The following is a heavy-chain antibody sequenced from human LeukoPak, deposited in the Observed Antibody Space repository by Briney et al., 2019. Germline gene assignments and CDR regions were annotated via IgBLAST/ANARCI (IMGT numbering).Heavy chain of an antibody. CDR2: MNPNSGNT. Sequence: ASVKVSCKASEYTFTSYDINWVRQATGQGLEWMGWMNPNSGNTGYAQKFQGRVTITRNTSISTAYMELSSLRSEDTAVYYCARESPYGDYAIDYWGQGTLVTVSS. V-gene: IGHV1-8*03. CDR1: EYTFTSYD. D-gene: IGHD4-17*01. J-gene: IGHJ4*02. CDR3: ARESPYGDYAIDY.